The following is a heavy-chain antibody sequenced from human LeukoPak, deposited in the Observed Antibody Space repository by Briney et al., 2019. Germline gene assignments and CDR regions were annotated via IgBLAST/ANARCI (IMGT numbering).Heavy chain of an antibody. CDR3: AKGPGGSTALSWFDP. V-gene: IGHV3-23*01. Sequence: GGSLRLSCAASGFTFSSYAMSWVRQAPGKGLELVSAISGSGGSTYYADSVKGRFTISRDNSKNTLYLQMNSLRAEDTAVYYCAKGPGGSTALSWFDPWGQGTLVTVSS. CDR2: ISGSGGST. D-gene: IGHD3-16*01. CDR1: GFTFSSYA. J-gene: IGHJ5*02.